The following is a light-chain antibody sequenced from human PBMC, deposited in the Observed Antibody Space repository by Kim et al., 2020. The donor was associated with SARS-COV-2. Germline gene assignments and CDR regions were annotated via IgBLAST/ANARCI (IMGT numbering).Light chain of an antibody. V-gene: IGLV6-57*03. CDR2: ENN. CDR1: SGSIATNY. J-gene: IGLJ3*02. Sequence: NFTLTQPHSVSESPGKTVTISCTRSSGSIATNYVKWYQQRPGSVPTTVIYENNQRPSGVPARFSFSVDSSSNSASLTISRLKTEDEADYYCQSSDSSTLVFGGGTQLTVL. CDR3: QSSDSSTLV.